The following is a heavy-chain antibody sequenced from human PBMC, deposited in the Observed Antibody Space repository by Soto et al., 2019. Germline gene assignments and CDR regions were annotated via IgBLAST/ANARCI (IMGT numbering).Heavy chain of an antibody. D-gene: IGHD2-21*02. Sequence: QVQLVESGGGVVQPGRSLRLSCAASGFTFSNYGVNWVRQAPGKGLEWVAVISNDGSNKYYADSVKGRITISRDNSKSTLYLQLNSLRGEDTALYYCVRDDFKNYYCYTMDVWGQGTTVTVSS. CDR3: VRDDFKNYYCYTMDV. CDR2: ISNDGSNK. J-gene: IGHJ6*02. V-gene: IGHV3-30*03. CDR1: GFTFSNYG.